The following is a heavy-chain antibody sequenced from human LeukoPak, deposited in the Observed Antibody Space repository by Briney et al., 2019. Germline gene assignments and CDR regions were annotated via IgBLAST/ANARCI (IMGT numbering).Heavy chain of an antibody. CDR1: GGTFSSYA. J-gene: IGHJ5*02. CDR3: ARGKEWLDP. Sequence: SVKVSCKASGGTFSSYAISWVRQAPGQGLEWMGGIIPIFGTANYAQKLQGRVTMTTDTSTSTAYMELRSLRSDDTAVYYCARGKEWLDPWGQGTLVTVSS. CDR2: IIPIFGTA. V-gene: IGHV1-69*05.